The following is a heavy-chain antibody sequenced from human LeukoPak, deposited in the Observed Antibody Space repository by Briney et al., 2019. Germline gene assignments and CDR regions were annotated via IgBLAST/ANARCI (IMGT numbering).Heavy chain of an antibody. CDR1: GFTFSSYA. CDR2: ISGSGGST. Sequence: GGSLRLSCAASGFTFSSYAMSWVRQAPGKGLEWVSAISGSGGSTYYADSVKGRFTISRDNSKNTLYLQMNSLRAEDTAVYYCAKSLSITGVKAYYYYMDVWGKGTTVTVSS. J-gene: IGHJ6*03. CDR3: AKSLSITGVKAYYYYMDV. V-gene: IGHV3-23*01. D-gene: IGHD2/OR15-2a*01.